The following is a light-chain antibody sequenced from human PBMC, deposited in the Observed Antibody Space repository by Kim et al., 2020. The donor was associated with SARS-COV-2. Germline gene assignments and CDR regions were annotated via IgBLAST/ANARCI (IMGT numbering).Light chain of an antibody. CDR3: QQRSNWPLMYT. CDR1: QSLSSY. V-gene: IGKV3-11*01. Sequence: EIVLTQSPATLSLSPGERATLSCRASQSLSSYLAWYQQKPGQAPRLLIYDAYNRATGIPARFSGSGSGTDFTLTISSLEPEDFAVYYCQQRSNWPLMYTFGQGTKLEIK. CDR2: DAY. J-gene: IGKJ2*01.